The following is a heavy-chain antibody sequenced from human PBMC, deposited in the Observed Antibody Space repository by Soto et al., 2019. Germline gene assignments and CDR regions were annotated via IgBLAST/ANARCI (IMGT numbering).Heavy chain of an antibody. Sequence: SLRLSCAASGFTFSSYAMHWVRQAPGKGLEWVAVISYDGSNKYYADSVKGRFTISRDNSKNTLYLQMNSLRAEETAVYYCARPFEDIVVVPAAMRSVTTTDYWGQGTLVTVSS. CDR3: ARPFEDIVVVPAAMRSVTTTDY. D-gene: IGHD2-2*01. V-gene: IGHV3-30-3*01. J-gene: IGHJ4*02. CDR2: ISYDGSNK. CDR1: GFTFSSYA.